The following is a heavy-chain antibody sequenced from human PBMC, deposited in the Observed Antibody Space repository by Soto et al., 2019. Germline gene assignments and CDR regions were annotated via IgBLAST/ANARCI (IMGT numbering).Heavy chain of an antibody. CDR3: ARDANLLSQDYWYFDL. CDR2: ISSSSSYI. CDR1: GFTFSSYS. J-gene: IGHJ2*01. Sequence: GGSLRLSCAASGFTFSSYSMNWVLQAPGKGLEWVSSISSSSSYIYYADSVKGRFTISRDNAKNSLYLQMNSLRAEDTAVYYCARDANLLSQDYWYFDLWGRGTLVTVSS. V-gene: IGHV3-21*01. D-gene: IGHD1-26*01.